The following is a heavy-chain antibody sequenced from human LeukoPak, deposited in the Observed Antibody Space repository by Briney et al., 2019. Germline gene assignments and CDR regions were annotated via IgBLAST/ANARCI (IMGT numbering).Heavy chain of an antibody. CDR1: GFTFSSYA. D-gene: IGHD3-22*01. CDR2: ISGRGGST. Sequence: PGGSLRLSCAASGFTFSSYAMSWVRQAPGKGLEWVSAISGRGGSTYYADSVKGRFTISRDNSKNTLYLQMNSLRAEDTAVYYCVKDRRTYYDSSGIFDYWGQGTLVTVSS. J-gene: IGHJ4*02. CDR3: VKDRRTYYDSSGIFDY. V-gene: IGHV3-23*01.